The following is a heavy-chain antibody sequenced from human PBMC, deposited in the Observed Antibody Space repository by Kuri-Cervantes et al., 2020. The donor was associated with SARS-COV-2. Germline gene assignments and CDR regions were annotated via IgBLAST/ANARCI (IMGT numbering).Heavy chain of an antibody. CDR3: ARDNAVVAAAGNYSYYAMDV. Sequence: SETLSLTCTVYGASITRGSKYWSWIRQPAGKGLEWIGRIYTGGSTLYNPTLKSRVTISLDTSKDQVSLRLTSVTAADTALYFCARDNAVVAAAGNYSYYAMDVWGQGTMVTVSS. D-gene: IGHD2-15*01. J-gene: IGHJ6*02. V-gene: IGHV4-61*02. CDR2: IYTGGST. CDR1: GASITRGSKY.